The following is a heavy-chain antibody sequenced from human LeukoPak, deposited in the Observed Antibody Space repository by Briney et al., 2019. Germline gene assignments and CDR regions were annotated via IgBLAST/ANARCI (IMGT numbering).Heavy chain of an antibody. D-gene: IGHD2/OR15-2a*01. V-gene: IGHV3-30*03. Sequence: GRSLRLSCAASGFTFSSYGMHWFRQAPAKGLEGVAVISYDGSNKYYADSVKGRFTISRDNSKNTLYLQMNSLRAEDTAVYYCASRTNFLWAAYFDYWGQGTLVTVSS. CDR3: ASRTNFLWAAYFDY. J-gene: IGHJ4*02. CDR2: ISYDGSNK. CDR1: GFTFSSYG.